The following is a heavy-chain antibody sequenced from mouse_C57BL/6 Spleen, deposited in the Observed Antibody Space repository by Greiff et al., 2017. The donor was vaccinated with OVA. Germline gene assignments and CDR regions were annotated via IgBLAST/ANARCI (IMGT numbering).Heavy chain of an antibody. CDR1: GYAFSSSW. D-gene: IGHD2-4*01. CDR2: IYPGDGDT. CDR3: AREGDYGYFDD. J-gene: IGHJ2*01. Sequence: VQLQQSGPELVKPGASVKISCKASGYAFSSSWMNWVKQRPGKGLEWIGRIYPGDGDTNYNGKFKGKATLTADKSSSTAYMQLSSLTSEDSAVYFCAREGDYGYFDDWGQGTTLTVSS. V-gene: IGHV1-82*01.